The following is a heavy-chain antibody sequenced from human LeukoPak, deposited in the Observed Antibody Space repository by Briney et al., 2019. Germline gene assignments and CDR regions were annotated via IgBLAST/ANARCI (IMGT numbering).Heavy chain of an antibody. V-gene: IGHV3-64*01. CDR3: ARGGERDQNFFDC. CDR2: ISSNGGST. CDR1: GFTLSSYA. D-gene: IGHD1-26*01. J-gene: IGHJ4*02. Sequence: GGPLGLSCVASGFTLSSYAVYWVRQAPGKGLEYVSSISSNGGSTYYVNSVKGRFIISRDNSKNTVSLQMGSLRVEDMAVYYCARGGERDQNFFDCWGQGTLVTVTS.